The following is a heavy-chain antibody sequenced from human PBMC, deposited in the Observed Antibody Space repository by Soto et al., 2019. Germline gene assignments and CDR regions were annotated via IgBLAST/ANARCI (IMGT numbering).Heavy chain of an antibody. V-gene: IGHV3-30-3*01. CDR1: GFTFSSYA. CDR3: ARGRYDSGGYSSDY. J-gene: IGHJ4*02. CDR2: ISYDGSNK. D-gene: IGHD3-22*01. Sequence: QVQLVESGGGVVQPGRSLRLSCAASGFTFSSYAMHWVRQAPGKGLEWVAVISYDGSNKYYANSVKGRFTISIDNSKNTLDVQMNSLRAEGTAVYYCARGRYDSGGYSSDYWVQGTLVTVSS.